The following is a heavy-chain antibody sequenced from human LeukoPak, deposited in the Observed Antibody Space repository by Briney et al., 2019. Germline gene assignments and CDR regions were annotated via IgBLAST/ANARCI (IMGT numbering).Heavy chain of an antibody. J-gene: IGHJ5*02. D-gene: IGHD1-20*01. Sequence: GESLRLSCAASGFTFSSYSMNWVRQAPGKGLEWVSSITRSSDYKYYADSVKGRFTVSRDNARNSLYLQMDSLRAEDTAVYFCARYNWNAAPGAFAPWGQGILVTVSS. CDR2: ITRSSDYK. CDR3: ARYNWNAAPGAFAP. CDR1: GFTFSSYS. V-gene: IGHV3-21*01.